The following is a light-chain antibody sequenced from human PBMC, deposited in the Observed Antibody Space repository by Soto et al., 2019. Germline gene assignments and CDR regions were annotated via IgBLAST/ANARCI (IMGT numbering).Light chain of an antibody. CDR2: GAS. V-gene: IGKV3-20*01. Sequence: EIVLTQSPGTLSLSPGERATLSCRASQSVSSNSLAWYQQKPGQAPRLLIYGASSSAIGIPDRFSGSGSGTDFTLTINRLEPEDFAVYYCQQYGSSLFTFGPGTKVDIK. J-gene: IGKJ3*01. CDR3: QQYGSSLFT. CDR1: QSVSSNS.